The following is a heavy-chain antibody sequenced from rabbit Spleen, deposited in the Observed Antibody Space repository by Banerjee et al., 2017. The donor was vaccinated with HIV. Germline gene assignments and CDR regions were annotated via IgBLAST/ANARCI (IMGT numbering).Heavy chain of an antibody. CDR1: GFSFSSSYD. D-gene: IGHD4-1*01. J-gene: IGHJ4*01. V-gene: IGHV1S45*01. CDR3: ARETSSGWGVVSYYFTL. CDR2: IYTGSSGDT. Sequence: QEQLVESGGGLVQPGASLTLTCTASGFSFSSSYDMCWVRQAPGKGLEWIACIYTGSSGDTYYASWAKGRFTISKTSSTTVTLQMTSLTAADTATYFCARETSSGWGVVSYYFTLWGPGTLVTVS.